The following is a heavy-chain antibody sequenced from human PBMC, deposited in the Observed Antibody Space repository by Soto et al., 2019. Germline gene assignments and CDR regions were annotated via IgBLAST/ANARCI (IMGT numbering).Heavy chain of an antibody. Sequence: ASVKVSCKASGYTFTSYAMHWVRQAPGQRLEWMGWINAGNGNTKYSQKFQGRVTITRDTSASTAYMELSSLRSEDTAVYYCARDRVAAAGTVDYWGQGTLVTVS. D-gene: IGHD6-13*01. J-gene: IGHJ4*02. CDR3: ARDRVAAAGTVDY. CDR1: GYTFTSYA. CDR2: INAGNGNT. V-gene: IGHV1-3*01.